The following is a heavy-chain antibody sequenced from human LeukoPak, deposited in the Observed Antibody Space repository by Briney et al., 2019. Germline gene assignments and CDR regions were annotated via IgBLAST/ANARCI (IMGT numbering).Heavy chain of an antibody. D-gene: IGHD3-22*01. CDR1: GGTFGSYA. Sequence: ASVKVSCKASGGTFGSYAISWVRQAPGQGLEWMGGIIPIFGTANYAQKFQGRVTITTDESTSTAYMELSSLRSEDTAVYYCASGSVYYYDSSGYYYFDYWGQGTLVTVSS. J-gene: IGHJ4*02. V-gene: IGHV1-69*05. CDR3: ASGSVYYYDSSGYYYFDY. CDR2: IIPIFGTA.